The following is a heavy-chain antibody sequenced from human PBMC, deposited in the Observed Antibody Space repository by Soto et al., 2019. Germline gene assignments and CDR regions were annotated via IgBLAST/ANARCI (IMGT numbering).Heavy chain of an antibody. D-gene: IGHD6-19*01. J-gene: IGHJ4*02. CDR1: GYTFTSYA. CDR3: ARDPAGVAGSFAY. Sequence: ASVKVSCKASGYTFTSYAMHWVRQAPGQRLEWMGWINAGNGNTKYSQKFQGRVTITRDTSASTAYMELSSLRSEDTAVYYCARDPAGVAGSFAYWGQGTLVTVSS. CDR2: INAGNGNT. V-gene: IGHV1-3*01.